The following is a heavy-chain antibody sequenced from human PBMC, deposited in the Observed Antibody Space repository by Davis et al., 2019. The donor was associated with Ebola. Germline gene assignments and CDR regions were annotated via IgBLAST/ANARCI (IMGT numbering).Heavy chain of an antibody. CDR2: INPSSGGT. CDR1: GGTFSSYA. Sequence: ASVKVSCKASGGTFSSYAISWVRQAPGQGLEWMGWINPSSGGTKYAQKFQGRVTMTRDRSVTTAFMELSGLRSDDTAVYYCARDLDTADDWWGQGTLVTVSS. V-gene: IGHV1-2*02. CDR3: ARDLDTADDW. D-gene: IGHD5-18*01. J-gene: IGHJ4*02.